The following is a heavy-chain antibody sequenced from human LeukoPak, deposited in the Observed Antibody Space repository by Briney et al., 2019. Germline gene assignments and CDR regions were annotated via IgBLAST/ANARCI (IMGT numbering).Heavy chain of an antibody. Sequence: AGGSLRLSCAASGFTFSSYWMSWVRQAPGKGLEWVANIKQDGSEKYYVDSVKGRFTISRDNAKNSLYLQMNSLRAEDTAVYYCATLAAAGRGGPYYYYYMDVWGKGTTVTISS. CDR3: ATLAAAGRGGPYYYYYMDV. CDR2: IKQDGSEK. V-gene: IGHV3-7*01. J-gene: IGHJ6*03. D-gene: IGHD6-13*01. CDR1: GFTFSSYW.